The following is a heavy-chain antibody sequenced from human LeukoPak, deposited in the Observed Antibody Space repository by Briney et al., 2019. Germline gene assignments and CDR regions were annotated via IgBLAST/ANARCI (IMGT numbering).Heavy chain of an antibody. CDR2: IYHSGST. J-gene: IGHJ4*02. V-gene: IGHV4-30-2*01. Sequence: SETLSLTCAVSGGSISSGIYSWNWIRQPPEKGLEWIGYIYHSGSTYYNPSLKSRVTILVDRSKNQFSLKLSSVAAADTAVYYCARDSGDYPYYFDFWGQGTLVTVSS. D-gene: IGHD4-17*01. CDR1: GGSISSGIYS. CDR3: ARDSGDYPYYFDF.